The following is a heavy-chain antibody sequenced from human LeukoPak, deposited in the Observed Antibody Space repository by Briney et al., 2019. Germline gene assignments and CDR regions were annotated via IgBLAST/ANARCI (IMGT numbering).Heavy chain of an antibody. CDR2: IIPIFGAA. J-gene: IGHJ6*02. V-gene: IGHV1-69*06. CDR1: GATFSSYA. CDR3: ARWGYSNSFPFDV. Sequence: SVKPSCKASGATFSSYAISWVRQAPRHRLKWMGGIIPIFGAATYAQTFQARVTITADKSTSTAYMELSRLRSEDTAAYYFARWGYSNSFPFDVWGQGTPVTVSS. D-gene: IGHD6-6*01.